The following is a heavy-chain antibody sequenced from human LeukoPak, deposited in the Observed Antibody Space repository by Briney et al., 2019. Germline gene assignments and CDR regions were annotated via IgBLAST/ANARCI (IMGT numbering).Heavy chain of an antibody. V-gene: IGHV3-48*02. CDR1: AFTFSSSS. CDR2: ISSSSTTI. Sequence: GGSLRLSRAAFAFTFSSSSMNSARQAPGKGLEWVSYISSSSTTIYFADSVKGRFPISRDNAKNSLYLQLNGVRHGDTAVSYCARRMGGELVSFDIWGQGTMVTVSS. J-gene: IGHJ3*02. D-gene: IGHD1-7*01. CDR3: ARRMGGELVSFDI.